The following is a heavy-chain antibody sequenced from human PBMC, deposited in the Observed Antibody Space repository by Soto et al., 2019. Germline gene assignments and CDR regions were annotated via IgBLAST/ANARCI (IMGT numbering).Heavy chain of an antibody. J-gene: IGHJ4*02. Sequence: QHSCCLKLGSVACRDRGYREVMHVVRKKPGKGLEWVAIISYDGSNTYYADSVKGRFTISRDNSKNTLYLQMNSLRAEDTSVYYCAKEGGLSGSYYISSSYYFDYWGQGTLVTVSS. V-gene: IGHV3-30*18. CDR1: RDRGYREV. D-gene: IGHD1-26*01. CDR2: ISYDGSNT. CDR3: AKEGGLSGSYYISSSYYFDY.